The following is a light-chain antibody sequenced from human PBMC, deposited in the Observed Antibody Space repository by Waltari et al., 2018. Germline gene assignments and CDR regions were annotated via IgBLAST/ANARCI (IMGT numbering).Light chain of an antibody. Sequence: QSALTQPASVSGSPGQSITISCTGSNNDFGTYNLVSWYLQHPGKAPKLIIFEVTERPSGVSTRFSGSKSVTTASLTISGLQAEDEADYYCFSYAGSGYVFGSGTKVTVL. CDR2: EVT. CDR1: NNDFGTYNL. V-gene: IGLV2-23*02. CDR3: FSYAGSGYV. J-gene: IGLJ1*01.